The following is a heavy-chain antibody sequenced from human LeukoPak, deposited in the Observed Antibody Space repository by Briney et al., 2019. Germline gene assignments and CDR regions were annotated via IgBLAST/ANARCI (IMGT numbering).Heavy chain of an antibody. J-gene: IGHJ5*02. Sequence: ASVKVSCKASGGTFSSYAISWVRQAPGQGLEWMGRIIPIFGTANYAQKFQGRVTITTDESTSTAYMELSSLGSEDTAVYYCASTPGIAAAVFDPWGQGTLVAVSS. D-gene: IGHD6-13*01. V-gene: IGHV1-69*05. CDR1: GGTFSSYA. CDR3: ASTPGIAAAVFDP. CDR2: IIPIFGTA.